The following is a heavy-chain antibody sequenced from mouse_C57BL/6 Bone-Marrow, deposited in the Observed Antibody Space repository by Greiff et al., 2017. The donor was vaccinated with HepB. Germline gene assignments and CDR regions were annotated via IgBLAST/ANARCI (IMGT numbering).Heavy chain of an antibody. CDR3: AGYSNYVGWFAY. CDR2: IDPEDGDT. D-gene: IGHD2-5*01. V-gene: IGHV14-2*01. Sequence: VQLKESGAELVKPGASVKLSCTASGFNIKDYYMHWVKQRTEQGLEWIGRIDPEDGDTKYAPNFQGKATITADTSSNTAYLQLSSLTSEDTAVYYCAGYSNYVGWFAYWGQGTLVTVSA. CDR1: GFNIKDYY. J-gene: IGHJ3*01.